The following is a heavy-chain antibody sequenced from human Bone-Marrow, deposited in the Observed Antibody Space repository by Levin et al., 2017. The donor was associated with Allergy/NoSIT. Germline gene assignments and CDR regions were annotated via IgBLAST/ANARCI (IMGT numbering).Heavy chain of an antibody. D-gene: IGHD3-22*01. V-gene: IGHV3-7*01. J-gene: IGHJ6*02. CDR3: ARDRDYTPQPGYYEMDV. Sequence: PGGSLRLSCVASGFSFSKHWMHWVRQAPGKGPEWVANIRQDEVERYYVGSVRGRFTISRDNAKKSLYLQMNSLRAEDTATYYCARDRDYTPQPGYYEMDVWGQGTTVIVSS. CDR1: GFSFSKHW. CDR2: IRQDEVER.